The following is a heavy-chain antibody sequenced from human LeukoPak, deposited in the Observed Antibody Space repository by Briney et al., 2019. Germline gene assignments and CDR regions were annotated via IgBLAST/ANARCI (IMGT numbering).Heavy chain of an antibody. V-gene: IGHV1-18*01. D-gene: IGHD3-10*01. Sequence: GASVKVSSTASGYTFTSYGISWVRQAPGQGLEWMGWISAYNGNTNYAQKLQGRVTMTTDTSTSTAYMELRSLRSDDTAVYYCARTAMVRGVMIPYYFDYWGQGTLVTVSS. CDR2: ISAYNGNT. CDR3: ARTAMVRGVMIPYYFDY. CDR1: GYTFTSYG. J-gene: IGHJ4*02.